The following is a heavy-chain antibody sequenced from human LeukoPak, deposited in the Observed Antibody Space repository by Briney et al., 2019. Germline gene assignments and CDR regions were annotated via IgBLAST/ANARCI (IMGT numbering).Heavy chain of an antibody. CDR1: GYTFTSYG. CDR3: VRGPYGSYW. D-gene: IGHD1-26*01. J-gene: IGHJ4*02. CDR2: INTNTGNP. V-gene: IGHV7-4-1*02. Sequence: ASVKVSCTASGYTFTSYGIHWVRQAPGQGLEWMGWINTNTGNPTYAQGFTGRFVFSLDTSVSTAYLQISSLKAEDTAVYYCVRGPYGSYWWGQGTLVTVSS.